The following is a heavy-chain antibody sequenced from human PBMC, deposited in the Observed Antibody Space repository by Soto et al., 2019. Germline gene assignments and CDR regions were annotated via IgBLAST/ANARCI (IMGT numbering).Heavy chain of an antibody. CDR1: GYSFPDYY. Sequence: QVQLVQSGAEVKKPGASVKVSCKASGYSFPDYYMHWVRQAPGQGLEWMGWINPRTGGTNYAQKFQGRVTMTRDTSIITAYMELSRLRSDDTAVYYCARDGVGSDHFDSWGQGTLVTVPS. J-gene: IGHJ4*02. V-gene: IGHV1-2*02. D-gene: IGHD1-26*01. CDR2: INPRTGGT. CDR3: ARDGVGSDHFDS.